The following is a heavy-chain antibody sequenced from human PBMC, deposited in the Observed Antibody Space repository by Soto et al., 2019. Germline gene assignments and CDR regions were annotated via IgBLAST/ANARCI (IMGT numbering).Heavy chain of an antibody. D-gene: IGHD4-17*01. J-gene: IGHJ4*02. CDR3: ARLGTTVAPFDY. V-gene: IGHV4-59*08. CDR2: IYYSGST. Sequence: SETLSLTCTVSGDYISSYYWSWIRQPPGKGLEWIGNIYYSGSTNYNPSLKSRVTISVDTSKNQFSLKLSSVTAADTAVYYCARLGTTVAPFDYWGQGTLVTVSS. CDR1: GDYISSYY.